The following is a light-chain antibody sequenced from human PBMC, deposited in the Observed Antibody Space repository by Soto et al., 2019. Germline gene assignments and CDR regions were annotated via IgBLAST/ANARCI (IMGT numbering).Light chain of an antibody. CDR1: SSDVGGYNF. J-gene: IGLJ1*01. Sequence: QSVLTQPASVSGSPGQSITISCTGTSSDVGGYNFVSWYQQHPGKAPKLLIYDVSDRPSGVSNRFSGSKSGNTASLTISGHQAEDGAYYYGNPYTISSTYVSGAGTKVTVL. CDR3: NPYTISSTYV. V-gene: IGLV2-14*01. CDR2: DVS.